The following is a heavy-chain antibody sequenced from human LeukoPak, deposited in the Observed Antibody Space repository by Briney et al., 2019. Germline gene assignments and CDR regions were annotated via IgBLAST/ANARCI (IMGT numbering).Heavy chain of an antibody. D-gene: IGHD2-15*01. J-gene: IGHJ5*02. CDR2: IIPIFGTA. V-gene: IGHV1-69*05. CDR1: GGTFSSYA. Sequence: SVKVSCKASGGTFSSYAISWGRQAPGQGLEWMGRIIPIFGTANYAQPFQGRVTITTDESTSTAYMELSSLRSEDTAVYYCARDRGCSGGSCYPMKHNWFAPWGQGTLVTVSS. CDR3: ARDRGCSGGSCYPMKHNWFAP.